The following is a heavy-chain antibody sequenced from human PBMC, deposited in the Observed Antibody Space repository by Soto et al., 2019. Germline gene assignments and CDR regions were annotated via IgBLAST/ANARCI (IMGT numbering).Heavy chain of an antibody. V-gene: IGHV1-18*01. CDR3: VREAGDYDWYFDL. Sequence: QAQLVQSGPEVKEPGASVKVSCKASAYTFSSRGIYWVRQAPGQGLEWMGWISPRNGDTHYAQSFQDRVTLTTDTSTSTAYTDQRSLRSDDTAVYFCVREAGDYDWYFDLWGRGTPVTVSS. D-gene: IGHD4-17*01. CDR2: ISPRNGDT. J-gene: IGHJ2*01. CDR1: AYTFSSRG.